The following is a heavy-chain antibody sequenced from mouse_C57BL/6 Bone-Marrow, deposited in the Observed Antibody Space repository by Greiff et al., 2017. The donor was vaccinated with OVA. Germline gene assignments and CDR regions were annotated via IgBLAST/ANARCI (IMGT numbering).Heavy chain of an antibody. CDR1: GFTFSSYA. D-gene: IGHD1-1*02. J-gene: IGHJ1*03. Sequence: EVQGVESGGGLVKPGGSLKLSCAASGFTFSSYAMSWVRQTPEKRLEWVATISDGGSYTYYPDNVKGRFTISRDNAKNNLYLQMSHLKSEDTAMYYCARDEGWLPRDWYFDVWGTGTTVTVSS. CDR3: ARDEGWLPRDWYFDV. CDR2: ISDGGSYT. V-gene: IGHV5-4*01.